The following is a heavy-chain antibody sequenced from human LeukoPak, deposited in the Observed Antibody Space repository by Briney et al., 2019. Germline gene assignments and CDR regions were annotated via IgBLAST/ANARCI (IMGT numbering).Heavy chain of an antibody. Sequence: GASVKVSCKASGYTFTSYGISWVRQAPGQGLEWLGWISTYNNNTHYAQKFQVRVTMTTDTSTSTAYMELRSLRSDDTAVYYCAAGIAAVTSNWFDPWGQGTLVTVSS. V-gene: IGHV1-18*01. CDR1: GYTFTSYG. J-gene: IGHJ5*02. CDR2: ISTYNNNT. D-gene: IGHD6-13*01. CDR3: AAGIAAVTSNWFDP.